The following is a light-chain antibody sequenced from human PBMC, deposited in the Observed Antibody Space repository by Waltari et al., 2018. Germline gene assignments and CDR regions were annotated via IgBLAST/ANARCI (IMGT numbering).Light chain of an antibody. CDR3: SSYTSSSAHVV. V-gene: IGLV2-14*03. CDR2: DVS. CDR1: SSDVGGYNY. Sequence: QSALTQPASVSGSPGQSITISCTGTSSDVGGYNYVSWYQQHPGNAPKRMIYDVSNRPSGVAKRFAGSKSGNTASLTICGLQAEDEADYYCSSYTSSSAHVVFGGGTKLTVL. J-gene: IGLJ2*01.